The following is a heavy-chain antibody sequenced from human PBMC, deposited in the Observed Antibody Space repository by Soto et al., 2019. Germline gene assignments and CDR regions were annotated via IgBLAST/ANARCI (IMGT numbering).Heavy chain of an antibody. Sequence: QVQLQESGPGLVKPSQTLSLTCTVSGGSISSGGYYWSWIRQHPGKGMEWIGYIYYSGSTYYNPSLKSRVTISVDTSKNQFSQKLSSVTAADTAVYYCARTYGSASGPPRFDYWGQGTLVTVSS. CDR1: GGSISSGGYY. CDR3: ARTYGSASGPPRFDY. D-gene: IGHD3-10*01. CDR2: IYYSGST. V-gene: IGHV4-31*03. J-gene: IGHJ4*02.